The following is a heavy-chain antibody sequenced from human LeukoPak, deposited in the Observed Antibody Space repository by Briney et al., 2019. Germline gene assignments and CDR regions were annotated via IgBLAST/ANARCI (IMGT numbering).Heavy chain of an antibody. Sequence: SVKVSCKASGGTFSSYAISWVRQAPGQGLEWMGRIIPILGIANYAQKFQGRVTITADKSTSTAYMELRSLRSEDTAVYYCARGHSRSLKYIWFDPWGQGTLVTVSS. V-gene: IGHV1-69*04. CDR1: GGTFSSYA. CDR2: IIPILGIA. CDR3: ARGHSRSLKYIWFDP. J-gene: IGHJ5*02.